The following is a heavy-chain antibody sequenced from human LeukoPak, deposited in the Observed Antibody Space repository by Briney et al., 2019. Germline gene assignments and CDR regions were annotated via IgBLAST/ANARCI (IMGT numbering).Heavy chain of an antibody. Sequence: ASVKVSCKASGYTFTGYYMHWMRQAPGQGLEWMGRINPNSGGTNYAQKFQGRVTMTRDTSISTAYMELSRLRSDDTAVYYCARDRPYCTNGVCRFDYWGQGTLVTVSS. CDR1: GYTFTGYY. CDR2: INPNSGGT. J-gene: IGHJ4*02. V-gene: IGHV1-2*06. D-gene: IGHD2-8*01. CDR3: ARDRPYCTNGVCRFDY.